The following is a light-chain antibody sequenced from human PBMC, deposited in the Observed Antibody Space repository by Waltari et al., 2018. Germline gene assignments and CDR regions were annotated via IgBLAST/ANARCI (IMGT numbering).Light chain of an antibody. V-gene: IGLV1-40*01. CDR1: TSNTGAGYD. CDR2: ANT. Sequence: QSVLTQPPSVSGAPGQRVTVSCTGSTSNTGAGYDVQWYQQFPGRAPRLVIYANTYRPSVVPDRFSATKSGSSASLAITGLQAEDEADYYCQSYDKILSAWVFGGGTKVTVL. CDR3: QSYDKILSAWV. J-gene: IGLJ3*02.